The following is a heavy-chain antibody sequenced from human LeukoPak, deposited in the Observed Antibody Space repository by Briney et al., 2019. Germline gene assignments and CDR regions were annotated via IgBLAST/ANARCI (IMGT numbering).Heavy chain of an antibody. V-gene: IGHV3-23*01. CDR1: GFTFSSYA. Sequence: PGGSLRLSCAASGFTFSSYAMSWVRQAPGKGLEWVSAISGSGGSTYYADSVKGRFTISRDNSKNTLYLQMNSLRAEDTAVYYCASFSGSYHSFDYWGQGTLVTVSS. D-gene: IGHD1-26*01. CDR3: ASFSGSYHSFDY. CDR2: ISGSGGST. J-gene: IGHJ4*02.